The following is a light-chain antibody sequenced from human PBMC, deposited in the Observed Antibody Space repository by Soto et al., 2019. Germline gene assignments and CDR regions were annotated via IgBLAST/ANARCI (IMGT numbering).Light chain of an antibody. V-gene: IGKV1-5*01. CDR1: QSIGNW. CDR2: DAS. CDR3: QQYNSYSPRT. Sequence: DVQLTQAPSTLSASVGDRVTITCRASQSIGNWLAWYQQKPGKAPNLLIYDASTLENGVPSRFSGSASGTDFTLTISSLQPYDFATYYCQQYNSYSPRTFGQGTKVHIK. J-gene: IGKJ1*01.